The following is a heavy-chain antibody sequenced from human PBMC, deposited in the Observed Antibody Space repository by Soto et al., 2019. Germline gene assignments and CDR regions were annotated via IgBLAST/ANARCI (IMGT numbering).Heavy chain of an antibody. CDR3: AKDNYYDGSGYGWVFDAFDI. J-gene: IGHJ3*02. CDR1: GFTFSSYA. V-gene: IGHV3-23*01. Sequence: GGSLRLSCAASGFTFSSYAMSWVRQAPGKGLEWVSAISGSGGSTYYADSVKGRFTISRDNSKNTLYLQMNSLRAEDTAVYYCAKDNYYDGSGYGWVFDAFDIWGQGTMVTVSS. CDR2: ISGSGGST. D-gene: IGHD3-22*01.